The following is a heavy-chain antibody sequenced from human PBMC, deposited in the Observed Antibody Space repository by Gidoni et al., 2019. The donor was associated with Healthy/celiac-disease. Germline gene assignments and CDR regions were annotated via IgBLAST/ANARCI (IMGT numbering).Heavy chain of an antibody. D-gene: IGHD6-6*01. V-gene: IGHV4-39*07. CDR2: RDYSGSV. CDR1: GGSISSISYF. CDR3: AREGSRSSGFFDY. J-gene: IGHJ4*02. Sequence: QLQLQESGPGLVKPSETLSLTCTVSGGSISSISYFWGWIRQPPGKGLEYIGSRDYSGSVYYRPSLKSRVAISIDGSKNQFSLKLTSVTAADTAVYYCAREGSRSSGFFDYWGQGTLVTVSS.